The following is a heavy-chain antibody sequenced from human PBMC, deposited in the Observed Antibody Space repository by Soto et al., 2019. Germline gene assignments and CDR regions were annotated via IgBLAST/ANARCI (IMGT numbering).Heavy chain of an antibody. CDR3: ARVTNHLWNYYYGMDV. V-gene: IGHV3-7*01. CDR2: IKQDGSEK. D-gene: IGHD3-10*01. Sequence: PGGSLRLSCAASGFTFSSYWMSWVRQAPGKGLEWVANIKQDGSEKYYVDSVKGRFTISRDNAKNSLYLQMNSLRAEDTAVYYCARVTNHLWNYYYGMDVWGQGTTVTVSS. CDR1: GFTFSSYW. J-gene: IGHJ6*02.